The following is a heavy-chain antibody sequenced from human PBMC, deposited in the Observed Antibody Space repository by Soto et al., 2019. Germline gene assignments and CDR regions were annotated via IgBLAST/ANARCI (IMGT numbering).Heavy chain of an antibody. Sequence: SETLSLTCSVSGDSVNSGSYFWAWIRQPPGKGLEYIGYIFSSGTTDYNPSLKSRVSISMDTSRNQISLKVSSVTAADTAVYYCARTDSHGRWVAWFWGQGTLVTVSS. V-gene: IGHV4-61*01. J-gene: IGHJ4*02. CDR1: GDSVNSGSYF. CDR2: IFSSGTT. D-gene: IGHD3-22*01. CDR3: ARTDSHGRWVAWF.